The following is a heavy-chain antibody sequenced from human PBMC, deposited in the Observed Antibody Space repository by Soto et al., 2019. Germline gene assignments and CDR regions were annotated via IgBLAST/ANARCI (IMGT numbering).Heavy chain of an antibody. CDR3: ARLGDSSGYEDY. D-gene: IGHD3-22*01. Sequence: PGGSLRLSCAASGFTFSSYEMNWVRQAPGKGLEWVSYISSSGSTIYYADSVKGRFTISRDNAKNSLYLQMNSLRAEDTAVYYCARLGDSSGYEDYWGQGTLVTVSS. J-gene: IGHJ4*02. V-gene: IGHV3-48*03. CDR2: ISSSGSTI. CDR1: GFTFSSYE.